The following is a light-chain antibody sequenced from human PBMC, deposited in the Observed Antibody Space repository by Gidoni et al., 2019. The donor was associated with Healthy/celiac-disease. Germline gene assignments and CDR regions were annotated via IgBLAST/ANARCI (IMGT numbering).Light chain of an antibody. CDR3: SSYTSSSTEV. CDR2: EVS. Sequence: QSALTQPASVSGSPGQPITISCTGTSSDVGGYNYVSWYQQHPGKAPKLMIYEVSNRPSGVSNRFYGSKSGNTASLTTSGLQAEDEADYYCSSYTSSSTEVFGGGTKLTVL. CDR1: SSDVGGYNY. J-gene: IGLJ2*01. V-gene: IGLV2-14*01.